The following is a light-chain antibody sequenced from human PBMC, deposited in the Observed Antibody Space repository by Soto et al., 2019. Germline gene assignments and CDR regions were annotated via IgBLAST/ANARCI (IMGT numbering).Light chain of an antibody. CDR1: QTISSW. J-gene: IGKJ1*01. V-gene: IGKV1-5*03. CDR3: QHYNSYSEA. Sequence: DVQMTQSPSTLSGYVGDRVTITCRASQTISSWLAWYQQKPGKAPKLLIYKASTLKSGVPSRFSGSGSGTEFTLTISSLQPDDFATYYCQHYNSYSEAVGQGTKVDIK. CDR2: KAS.